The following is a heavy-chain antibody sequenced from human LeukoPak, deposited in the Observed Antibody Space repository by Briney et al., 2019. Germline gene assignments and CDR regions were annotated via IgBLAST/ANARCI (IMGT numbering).Heavy chain of an antibody. CDR2: IYHGGST. V-gene: IGHV4-4*02. Sequence: SGTLSLTCAVSGGSISSSNWWSWVRPPPGKGLEWIGEIYHGGSTNYNPSLKSRVTISVDTSKNQFSLKLSSVTAADTAVYYCARDGYYYYYGMDVWGQGTTVTVSS. CDR3: ARDGYYYYYGMDV. CDR1: GGSISSSNW. J-gene: IGHJ6*02.